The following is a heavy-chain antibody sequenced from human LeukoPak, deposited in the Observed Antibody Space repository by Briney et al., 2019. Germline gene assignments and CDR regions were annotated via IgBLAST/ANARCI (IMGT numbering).Heavy chain of an antibody. Sequence: GASVKVSCKASGYTLTGHYIHWVRQAPGQGLEWMGWISPHSGFTMYPQRFQGRVTMTTDTSISTAFLEVRRLRSDDTAAYYCERKTGDDALDIWGQGKMITVYS. J-gene: IGHJ3*02. V-gene: IGHV1-2*02. CDR3: ERKTGDDALDI. CDR2: ISPHSGFT. D-gene: IGHD7-27*01. CDR1: GYTLTGHY.